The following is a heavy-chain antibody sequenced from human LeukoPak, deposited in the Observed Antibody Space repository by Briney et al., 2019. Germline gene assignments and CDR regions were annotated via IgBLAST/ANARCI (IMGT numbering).Heavy chain of an antibody. V-gene: IGHV4-4*07. Sequence: SETLSLTCTVSGGSISTYYWSWIRQPAGKGLEWIGRIYSSGSTNYNPSLKSRVTMSVDTSKNQFSLKLSSVTAADTAVYYCARSSYIPKYLYYFDSWGQGTPVTVSS. D-gene: IGHD2-21*01. CDR3: ARSSYIPKYLYYFDS. CDR2: IYSSGST. J-gene: IGHJ4*02. CDR1: GGSISTYY.